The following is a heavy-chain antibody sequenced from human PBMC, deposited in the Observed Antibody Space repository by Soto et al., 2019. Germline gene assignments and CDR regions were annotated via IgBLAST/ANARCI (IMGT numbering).Heavy chain of an antibody. CDR3: ARAGYSYGNWFDP. CDR1: GGSISSYY. V-gene: IGHV4-59*01. CDR2: IYYSGST. D-gene: IGHD5-18*01. J-gene: IGHJ5*02. Sequence: QVQLQESGPGLVKPSETLSLTCTVSGGSISSYYWSWIRQPPGKGLEWIGYIYYSGSTNYNPSLKSRVTISVDTSNNQFSLKLSSVTAADTAVYDCARAGYSYGNWFDPWGQGTLVTVSS.